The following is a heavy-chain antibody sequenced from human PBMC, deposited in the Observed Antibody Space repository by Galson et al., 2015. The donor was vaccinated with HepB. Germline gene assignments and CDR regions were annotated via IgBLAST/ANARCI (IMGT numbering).Heavy chain of an antibody. CDR1: HGSINNYY. CDR2: IYYNGDT. D-gene: IGHD2-2*01. V-gene: IGHV4-59*08. J-gene: IGHJ4*02. CDR3: ARHPGRGSVGYAFHL. Sequence: SETLSLTCSVSHGSINNYYWSWIRQSPGNRLEWIGYIYYNGDTTYNPSLGYRVGMSVDTSVNQVSLWLTSVTAADTAVYYCARHPGRGSVGYAFHLWGQGAQVTVSS.